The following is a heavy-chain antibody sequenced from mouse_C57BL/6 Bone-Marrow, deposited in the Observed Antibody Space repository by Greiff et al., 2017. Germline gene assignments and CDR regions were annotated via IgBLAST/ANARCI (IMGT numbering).Heavy chain of an antibody. Sequence: QVQLQQPGAELVMPGASVKLSCKASGYTFTSYWMHWVKQRPGQGLEWIGEIDPSDSYTNYNQKFKGKSTLTVDKSSSTAYMQLSSLTSEDSAVYYCARWGTVVTDWDFDVWGTGTTVTVSS. CDR2: IDPSDSYT. CDR3: ARWGTVVTDWDFDV. CDR1: GYTFTSYW. V-gene: IGHV1-69*01. J-gene: IGHJ1*03. D-gene: IGHD1-1*01.